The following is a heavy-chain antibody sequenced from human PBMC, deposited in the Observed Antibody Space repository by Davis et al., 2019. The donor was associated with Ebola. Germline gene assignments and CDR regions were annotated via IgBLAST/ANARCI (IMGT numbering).Heavy chain of an antibody. Sequence: VSVKVSCKASGYTFTGYYMHWVRQAPGQGLEWMGWINPNSGCTNYAQKFQGWVTMTTDTSTSTAYMELRSLRSDDTAVYYCARDTLYLQYSSSSNAYYYYYGMDVWGQGTTVTVSS. V-gene: IGHV1-2*04. CDR2: INPNSGCT. CDR3: ARDTLYLQYSSSSNAYYYYYGMDV. CDR1: GYTFTGYY. J-gene: IGHJ6*02. D-gene: IGHD6-6*01.